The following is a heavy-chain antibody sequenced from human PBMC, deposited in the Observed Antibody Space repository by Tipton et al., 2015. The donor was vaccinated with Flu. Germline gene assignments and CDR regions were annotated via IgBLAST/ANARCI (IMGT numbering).Heavy chain of an antibody. J-gene: IGHJ4*02. D-gene: IGHD6-19*01. CDR3: ARDLSYSSGWYNY. V-gene: IGHV3-11*01. Sequence: SLRLSCAASGFTFSDYYMSWIRQAPGKGLEWVSYISSSGSTIYYADSVKGRFTIFRDNAKNSLYLQMNSLRAEDTAVYYCARDLSYSSGWYNYWGQGTLVTVSS. CDR1: GFTFSDYY. CDR2: ISSSGSTI.